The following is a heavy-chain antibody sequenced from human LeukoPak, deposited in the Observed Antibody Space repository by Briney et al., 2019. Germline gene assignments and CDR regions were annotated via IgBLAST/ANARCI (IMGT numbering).Heavy chain of an antibody. D-gene: IGHD4-17*01. J-gene: IGHJ4*02. CDR2: ISSGSDYI. V-gene: IGHV3-21*04. Sequence: SGGSLRLSCVASGFTYRRYSMNWVRQAPGKGLEWVSTISSGSDYIYHADSVRGRFTISRDNARNSLYLQMNSLRAEDTAVYYCAKDYGDFKYYFDYWGQGTLVTVSS. CDR1: GFTYRRYS. CDR3: AKDYGDFKYYFDY.